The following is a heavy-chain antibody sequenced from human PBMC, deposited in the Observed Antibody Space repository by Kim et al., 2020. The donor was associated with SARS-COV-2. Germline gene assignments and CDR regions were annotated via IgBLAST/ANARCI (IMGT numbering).Heavy chain of an antibody. Sequence: PSLKSRVTISVDTSKNQFSLKLSSVTAADTAVYYCAREVGGDRTWGYFQHWGQGTLVTVSS. CDR3: AREVGGDRTWGYFQH. D-gene: IGHD2-21*02. V-gene: IGHV4-59*01. J-gene: IGHJ1*01.